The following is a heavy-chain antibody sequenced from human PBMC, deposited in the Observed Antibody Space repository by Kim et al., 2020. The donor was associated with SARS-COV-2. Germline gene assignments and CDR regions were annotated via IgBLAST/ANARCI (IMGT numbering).Heavy chain of an antibody. V-gene: IGHV4-31*03. CDR1: GGSISSGGYY. J-gene: IGHJ2*01. Sequence: SETLSLTCTVSGGSISSGGYYWSWIRQHPGKGLEWIGYIYYSGSTYYNPSLKSRVTISVDTSKNQFSLKLRSVTAADTAVYYCARGYCSSTSCYDWYFDLWGRGTLVTVSS. D-gene: IGHD2-2*01. CDR2: IYYSGST. CDR3: ARGYCSSTSCYDWYFDL.